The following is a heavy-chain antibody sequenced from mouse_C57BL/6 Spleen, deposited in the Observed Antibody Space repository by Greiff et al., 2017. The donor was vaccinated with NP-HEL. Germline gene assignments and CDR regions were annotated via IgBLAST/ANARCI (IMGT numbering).Heavy chain of an antibody. CDR2: ISDGGSYT. CDR1: GFTFSSYA. CDR3: ARPYYYGSSYVGFAY. D-gene: IGHD1-1*01. V-gene: IGHV5-4*03. Sequence: EVKLEESGGGLVKPGGSLKLSCAASGFTFSSYAMSWVRQTPEKRLEWVATISDGGSYTYYPDNVKGRFTISRDNAKNNLYLQMSHLKSEDTAMYYCARPYYYGSSYVGFAYWGQGTLVTVSA. J-gene: IGHJ3*01.